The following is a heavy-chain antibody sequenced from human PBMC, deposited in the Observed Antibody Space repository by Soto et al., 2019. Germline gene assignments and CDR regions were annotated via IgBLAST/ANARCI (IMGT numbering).Heavy chain of an antibody. V-gene: IGHV1-18*01. CDR2: ISAYNGNT. D-gene: IGHD3-9*01. Sequence: ASVKVSCKASGYTFTSYGISWVQQAPGQGLEWMGWISAYNGNTNYAQKLQGRVTMTTDNSTSTAYMELRSLRADDTAVYYSARQGLLRDFGWLLENAGYGMGVWGQGTTXT. CDR3: ARQGLLRDFGWLLENAGYGMGV. CDR1: GYTFTSYG. J-gene: IGHJ6*02.